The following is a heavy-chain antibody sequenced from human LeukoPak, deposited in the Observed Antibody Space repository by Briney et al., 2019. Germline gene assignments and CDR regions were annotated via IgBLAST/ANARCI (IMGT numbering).Heavy chain of an antibody. D-gene: IGHD3-9*01. CDR2: ISCNSGSI. CDR3: AKGRYFDSSSLVDY. CDR1: GFTFDDYA. J-gene: IGHJ4*02. Sequence: PGGSLRLSCAAPGFTFDDYAMHWVRHAPGKGLEWDLGISCNSGSIGYADSVKGRFTISRDNAKNSLYLQMNSLRAEDTALYYCAKGRYFDSSSLVDYWGQGTLVTVSS. V-gene: IGHV3-9*01.